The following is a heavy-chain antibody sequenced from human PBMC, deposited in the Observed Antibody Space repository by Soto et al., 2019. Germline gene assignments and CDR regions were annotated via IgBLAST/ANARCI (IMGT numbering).Heavy chain of an antibody. CDR2: ISGSGGST. CDR3: AGHDNTVTYYYYYYYMDV. J-gene: IGHJ6*03. V-gene: IGHV3-23*01. CDR1: GFTFSSYA. Sequence: EVQLLESGGGLVQPGGSLRLSCAASGFTFSSYAMSWVRQAPGKGLEWVSAISGSGGSTYYADSVKGRFTISRDNSKNTLYLQMNSLRAEDTAVYYCAGHDNTVTYYYYYYYMDVWGKGTTVTVSS. D-gene: IGHD4-4*01.